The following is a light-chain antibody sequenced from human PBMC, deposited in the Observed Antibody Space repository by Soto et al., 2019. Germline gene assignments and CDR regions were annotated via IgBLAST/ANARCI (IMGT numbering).Light chain of an antibody. J-gene: IGKJ2*01. Sequence: EIVLTQSPGTLSLSPGERATLSCRASQSVSSSYLAWYQQKPGQAPRLLIYGASSRATGIPDRFSGSGSGTDFPLTISRLEPEGFAVYYCQQYGSSPQTFGQGTKLEIK. CDR3: QQYGSSPQT. CDR2: GAS. V-gene: IGKV3-20*01. CDR1: QSVSSSY.